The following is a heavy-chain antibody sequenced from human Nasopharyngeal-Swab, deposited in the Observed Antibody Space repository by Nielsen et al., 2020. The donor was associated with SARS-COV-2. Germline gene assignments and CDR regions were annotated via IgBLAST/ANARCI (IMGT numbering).Heavy chain of an antibody. Sequence: WVRQAPGQGLEWMGRINPNSGGTNYAQKFQGRVTMTRDTSISTAYMELSRLRSDDTAVYYCAMSIAVADTGWFDPWGQGTLVTVSS. D-gene: IGHD6-19*01. J-gene: IGHJ5*02. V-gene: IGHV1-2*06. CDR3: AMSIAVADTGWFDP. CDR2: INPNSGGT.